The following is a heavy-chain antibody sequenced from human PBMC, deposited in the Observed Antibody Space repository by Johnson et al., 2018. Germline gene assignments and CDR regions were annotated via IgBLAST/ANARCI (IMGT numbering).Heavy chain of an antibody. Sequence: VQLVQSGGGLVQXGGSLRLXCAASGFSVSSNYMNWVRQAPGKGLECVSVVYSAAGTYYADSVEGRFTVSRDSSKNMLYLQLNSLKHDDTAVYYCAKGGDYLDYWGQGTLVTVSS. CDR2: VYSAAGT. J-gene: IGHJ4*02. V-gene: IGHV3-66*02. CDR1: GFSVSSNY. CDR3: AKGGDYLDY. D-gene: IGHD4-17*01.